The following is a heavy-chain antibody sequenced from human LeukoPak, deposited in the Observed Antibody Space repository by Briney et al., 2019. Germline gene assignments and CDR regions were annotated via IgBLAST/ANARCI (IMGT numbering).Heavy chain of an antibody. CDR3: ARGLSPTRGFGPRGWFDP. V-gene: IGHV4-30-2*01. J-gene: IGHJ5*02. CDR1: GGSIRRGGYS. D-gene: IGHD3-10*01. Sequence: SETLSLTCAVSGGSIRRGGYSWRWIRQPPGEGLVWIEYIYHSGSTYYNPSIKSRVTISVDTSKNQYSLKLSSVTAADTAVYYCARGLSPTRGFGPRGWFDPWGQGTLVTVSS. CDR2: IYHSGST.